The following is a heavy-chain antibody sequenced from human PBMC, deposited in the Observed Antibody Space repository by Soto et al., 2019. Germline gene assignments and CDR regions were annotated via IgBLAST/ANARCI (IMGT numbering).Heavy chain of an antibody. CDR3: ALDGTIEGDGRLFDY. V-gene: IGHV4-59*01. J-gene: IGHJ4*02. Sequence: PSETLSLTCTVSGGSISSYYWSWIRQPPGKGLEWIGYIYYSGSTNYNPSLKSRVTIPVDTSKNQFSLKLSSVTAADTAVYYCALDGTIEGDGRLFDYWGQGTLVTVSS. D-gene: IGHD1-26*01. CDR1: GGSISSYY. CDR2: IYYSGST.